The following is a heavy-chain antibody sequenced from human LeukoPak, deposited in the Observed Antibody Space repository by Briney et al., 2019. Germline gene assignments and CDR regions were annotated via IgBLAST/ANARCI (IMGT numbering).Heavy chain of an antibody. CDR2: IKSKTDGGTT. D-gene: IGHD3-10*01. Sequence: GGSLRLSCAASGFTFINAWMSWVRQAPGKGLEWVGRIKSKTDGGTTDYAAPVKGKFTISRDDLKNALYLQMNSLKTEDTAVYYCTTHRSGVPGYWGQGTLVTVSS. V-gene: IGHV3-15*01. J-gene: IGHJ4*02. CDR1: GFTFINAW. CDR3: TTHRSGVPGY.